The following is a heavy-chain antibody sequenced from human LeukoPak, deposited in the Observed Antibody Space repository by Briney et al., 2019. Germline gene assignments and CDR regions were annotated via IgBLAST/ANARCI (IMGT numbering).Heavy chain of an antibody. CDR1: GFIFDDYA. J-gene: IGHJ4*02. CDR3: AKDMGYDSSGLFDY. V-gene: IGHV3-9*01. D-gene: IGHD3-22*01. Sequence: PGGSLRLSCAASGFIFDDYAMHWVRQAPGKGLEWVSGISWNSGSIGYAASVKGRFTISRDNAKNSLYLQMNSLRAEDTALYYCAKDMGYDSSGLFDYWGQGTLVTVSS. CDR2: ISWNSGSI.